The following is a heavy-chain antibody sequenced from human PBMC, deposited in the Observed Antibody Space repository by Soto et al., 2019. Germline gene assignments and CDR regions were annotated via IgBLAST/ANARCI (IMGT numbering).Heavy chain of an antibody. V-gene: IGHV2-5*02. Sequence: SGPTLVNPTQTLTLTCTFSGFSLTTTGVGVGWIRQPPGKALEWLAVIYWDDDKRYSPSLKSRLTITKDTSKNQVVLTMTNLDPVDTGTYYCARGSAFIGLDYWGQGTPVTSPQ. J-gene: IGHJ4*02. CDR1: GFSLTTTGVG. D-gene: IGHD1-26*01. CDR2: IYWDDDK. CDR3: ARGSAFIGLDY.